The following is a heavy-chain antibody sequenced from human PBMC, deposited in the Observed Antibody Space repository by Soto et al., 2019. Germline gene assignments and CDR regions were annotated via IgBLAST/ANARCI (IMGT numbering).Heavy chain of an antibody. CDR1: GGSLTGYY. J-gene: IGHJ4*02. CDR3: ARGQEGIVATH. Sequence: QVHLQQWGAGLLKPSETLSLTCAVNGGSLTGYYWSWIRQPPGKGLEWIGEIKDGGVTNYSPSLKGPVTMSADTPKNQLSLKLNSVTAADTAVYYCARGQEGIVATHWDQGTLVTVSS. V-gene: IGHV4-34*01. D-gene: IGHD5-12*01. CDR2: IKDGGVT.